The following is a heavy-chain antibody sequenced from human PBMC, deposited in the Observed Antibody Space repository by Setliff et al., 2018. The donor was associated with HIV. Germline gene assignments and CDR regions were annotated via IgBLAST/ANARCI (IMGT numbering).Heavy chain of an antibody. V-gene: IGHV1-18*01. D-gene: IGHD1-26*01. CDR2: ISAYNGNT. CDR1: GYTFTSYG. J-gene: IGHJ4*02. CDR3: ARFRKFQLVGALDY. Sequence: ASVKVSCKASGYTFTSYGISWVRQAPGQGLEWMGWISAYNGNTNYAQKLQGRVTMTRNTSISTAYMELSSLRSEDTAVYYCARFRKFQLVGALDYWGQGTLVTVSS.